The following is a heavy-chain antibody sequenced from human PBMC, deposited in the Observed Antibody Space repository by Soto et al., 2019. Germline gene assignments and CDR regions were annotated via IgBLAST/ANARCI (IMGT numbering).Heavy chain of an antibody. Sequence: PVGSLRLSCAASGFTVSTNYMSWVRQAPGKGLEWVSIIYSGGSTYYADSVKGRFTISRDNSKNTLYLQMNSLRAEDTAVYYCARGRDGYNWERFDYWGQGTLVTVSS. CDR2: IYSGGST. CDR3: ARGRDGYNWERFDY. CDR1: GFTVSTNY. J-gene: IGHJ4*02. V-gene: IGHV3-53*01. D-gene: IGHD5-12*01.